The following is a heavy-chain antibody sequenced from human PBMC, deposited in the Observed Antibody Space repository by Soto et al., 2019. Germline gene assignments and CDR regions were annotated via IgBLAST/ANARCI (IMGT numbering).Heavy chain of an antibody. D-gene: IGHD2-21*01. Sequence: ESGGGLVERGGSRKLSCAASGFTLNSAWMSWVRQAPGKGLEWVGRIKSIGGGGTTDYGAPVEGRFTVSRDDSKNTLYLEMNSLRTEDTAIYYCAADLPSVGGGEFDYWGQGALISVSS. CDR2: IKSIGGGGTT. J-gene: IGHJ4*02. V-gene: IGHV3-15*01. CDR3: AADLPSVGGGEFDY. CDR1: GFTLNSAW.